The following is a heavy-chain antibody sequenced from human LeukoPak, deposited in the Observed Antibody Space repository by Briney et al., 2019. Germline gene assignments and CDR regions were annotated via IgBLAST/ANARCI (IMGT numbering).Heavy chain of an antibody. Sequence: SETLSLTCTVSGGSVSSSTYYWGWIRQPPGKGLEWIGTVYYSGSTYYNPSLKSRVTISVDTSKNQFSLKLSSVTAADTAVYYCARHRGTMVRGVSYYYYYMDVWGKGTTVTISS. D-gene: IGHD3-10*01. CDR3: ARHRGTMVRGVSYYYYYMDV. CDR1: GGSVSSSTYY. V-gene: IGHV4-39*01. J-gene: IGHJ6*03. CDR2: VYYSGST.